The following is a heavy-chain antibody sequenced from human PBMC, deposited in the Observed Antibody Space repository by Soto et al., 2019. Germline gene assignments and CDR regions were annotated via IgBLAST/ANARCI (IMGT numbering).Heavy chain of an antibody. J-gene: IGHJ4*02. V-gene: IGHV3-53*01. D-gene: IGHD3-22*01. CDR1: GLTVSRNY. CDR3: AHSSGHHYYFDS. Sequence: EQLVESGGGLIQPGGSLRISCAFSGLTVSRNYMSWVRQAPGKGLEWVSGLYSGGSSSYAESVKGRFTISRDSSKNILFLQMNSLRPEDTAIYYCAHSSGHHYYFDSWGQGTLVTVSS. CDR2: LYSGGSS.